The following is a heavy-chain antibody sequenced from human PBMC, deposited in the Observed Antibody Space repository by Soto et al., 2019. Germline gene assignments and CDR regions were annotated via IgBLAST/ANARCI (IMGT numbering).Heavy chain of an antibody. Sequence: EVHLVESGGGLVQPGGSLRLSCAASGFTFSSYWMHWVRQAPGKGLVWVSSISTDASSTSYADPVKGRFTISRDNAKNTLYLQMNSVRAEDTAVYYCARLPNKSPQNWGQGNLVIVSP. CDR3: ARLPNKSPQN. CDR2: ISTDASST. CDR1: GFTFSSYW. V-gene: IGHV3-74*01. J-gene: IGHJ1*01.